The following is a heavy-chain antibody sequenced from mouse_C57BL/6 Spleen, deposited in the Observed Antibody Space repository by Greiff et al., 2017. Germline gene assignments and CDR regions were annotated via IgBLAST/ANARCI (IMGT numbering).Heavy chain of an antibody. CDR1: GYTFTSYW. D-gene: IGHD2-5*01. CDR2: INPSNGGT. Sequence: VQLQQSGTELVKPGASVKLSCKASGYTFTSYWMHWVKQSPGQGLEWIGNINPSNGGTNYNEKFKSKATLTVDKSTSTAYMQLGSLASEDSAVYYCAREDSNSLYDYAMDYWGQGTSVTVSS. V-gene: IGHV1-53*01. J-gene: IGHJ4*01. CDR3: AREDSNSLYDYAMDY.